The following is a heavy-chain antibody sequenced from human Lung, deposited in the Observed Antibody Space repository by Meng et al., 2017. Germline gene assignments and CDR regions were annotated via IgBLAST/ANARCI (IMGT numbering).Heavy chain of an antibody. V-gene: IGHV4-34*01. J-gene: IGHJ4*02. Sequence: QWGAGLLNLSETLSLTCVVSGGSFSDYYWSWIRPPPGKGLEWIGEINHSGSTNYNPSLESRATISVDTSQNNLSLKLSSVTAADSAVYYCARGPTTMAHDFDYWGQGTLVTVSS. CDR1: GGSFSDYY. CDR2: INHSGST. D-gene: IGHD4-11*01. CDR3: ARGPTTMAHDFDY.